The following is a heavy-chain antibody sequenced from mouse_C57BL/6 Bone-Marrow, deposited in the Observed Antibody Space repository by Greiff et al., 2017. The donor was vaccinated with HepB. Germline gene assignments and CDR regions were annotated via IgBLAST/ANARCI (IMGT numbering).Heavy chain of an antibody. CDR3: ARHPWDDAWFAY. CDR1: EYEFPSHD. J-gene: IGHJ3*01. V-gene: IGHV5-2*01. CDR2: INSDGGST. D-gene: IGHD4-1*01. Sequence: EVKLQESGGGLLQPGESLKLSCESNEYEFPSHDMSWVRKTPEKRLELVAAINSDGGSTYYPDTMERRFIISRDNTKKTLYLQMSSLRSEDTALYYCARHPWDDAWFAYWGQGTLVTVSA.